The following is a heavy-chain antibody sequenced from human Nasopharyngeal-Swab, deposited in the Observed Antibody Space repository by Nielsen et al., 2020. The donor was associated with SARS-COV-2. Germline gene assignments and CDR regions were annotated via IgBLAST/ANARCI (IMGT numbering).Heavy chain of an antibody. D-gene: IGHD1-26*01. CDR3: ARAPGDSLDY. Sequence: GESLKISCAASGFTFSSYAMHWVRQAPGKGLEWVAVISYDGSNKYYAESVKGRFTISRDNSKNTLYLQMNSLRAEDTAVYYCARAPGDSLDYWGQGTLVTVSS. J-gene: IGHJ4*02. CDR2: ISYDGSNK. V-gene: IGHV3-30*04. CDR1: GFTFSSYA.